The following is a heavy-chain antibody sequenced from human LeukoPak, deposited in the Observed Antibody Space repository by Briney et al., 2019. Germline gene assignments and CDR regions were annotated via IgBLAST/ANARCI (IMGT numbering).Heavy chain of an antibody. CDR3: ARVMESSSWYDFDY. D-gene: IGHD6-13*01. CDR1: GGSISSYY. V-gene: IGHV4-59*01. CDR2: IYYSGST. J-gene: IGHJ4*02. Sequence: SETLSLTCTVSGGSISSYYWSWLRQPPGKGLEWIGYIYYSGSTNYNPSLKSRVTISVDTSKNQFSLKLSSVTAADTAVYYCARVMESSSWYDFDYWGQGTLVTVSS.